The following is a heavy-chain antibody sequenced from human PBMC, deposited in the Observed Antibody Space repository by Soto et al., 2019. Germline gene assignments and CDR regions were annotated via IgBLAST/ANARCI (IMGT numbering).Heavy chain of an antibody. V-gene: IGHV1-46*01. J-gene: IGHJ6*02. CDR3: GGKKGQNCGVMVF. CDR1: GYTFTSYY. D-gene: IGHD2-21*01. Sequence: QVQLVQSGAEVKKPGASVKVSCKASGYTFTSYYMHWVRQAPGQGLEWMGIINPSGGSTSYAQKYRGRPTMTGNTARTIDYRERSSRSSEDTAVYYVGGKKGQNCGVMVFGGQGTTVTASS. CDR2: INPSGGST.